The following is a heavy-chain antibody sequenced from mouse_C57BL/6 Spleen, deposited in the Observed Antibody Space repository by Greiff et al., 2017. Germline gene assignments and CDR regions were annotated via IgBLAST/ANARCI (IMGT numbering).Heavy chain of an antibody. J-gene: IGHJ4*01. CDR2: INPNNGGT. D-gene: IGHD4-1*01. Sequence: VQLQQSGPELVKPGASVKISCKASGYTFTDYYMNWVKQSHGKSLEWIGDINPNNGGTSYNQKFKGKATLTVDKSSSTAYMELRSLTSEDSAVYYCARLGPYYAMDYWGQGTSVTVSS. CDR3: ARLGPYYAMDY. V-gene: IGHV1-26*01. CDR1: GYTFTDYY.